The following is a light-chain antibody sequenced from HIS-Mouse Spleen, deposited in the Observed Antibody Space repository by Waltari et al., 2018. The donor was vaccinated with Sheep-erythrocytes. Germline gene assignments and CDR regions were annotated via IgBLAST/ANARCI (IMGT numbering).Light chain of an antibody. V-gene: IGLV2-11*01. CDR2: DVS. CDR1: SSDVGGYNY. Sequence: RSVSGSPGQSVTISCTGTSSDVGGYNYVSWYQQHPGKAPKLMIYDVSKRPSGVPDRFSGSKSGNTASLTISGLQAEDEADYYRCSYAGSYNHVFATGTKVTVL. J-gene: IGLJ1*01. CDR3: CSYAGSYNHV.